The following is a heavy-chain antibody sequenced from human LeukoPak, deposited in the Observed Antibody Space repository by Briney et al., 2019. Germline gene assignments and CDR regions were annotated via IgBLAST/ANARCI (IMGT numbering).Heavy chain of an antibody. CDR3: ARVSDDENGGHSGAIDFES. D-gene: IGHD4-23*01. CDR1: GYSIISTFY. CDR2: VYHSGST. J-gene: IGHJ4*02. V-gene: IGHV4-38-2*02. Sequence: SETLSLTCTHSGYSIISTFYWCWIRQSPTKGLEWIGNVYHSGSTYSNPSLRSRVTISVDTSQNQFSLKLSSVTAADTPVYYCARVSDDENGGHSGAIDFESWGQGTLVTVSS.